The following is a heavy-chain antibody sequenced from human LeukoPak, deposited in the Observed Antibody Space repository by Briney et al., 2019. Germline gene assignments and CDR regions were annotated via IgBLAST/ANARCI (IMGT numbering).Heavy chain of an antibody. V-gene: IGHV3-30-3*01. CDR2: ISYDGTNK. Sequence: GGSLRLSCAASGFTFSSYAMHWVRQAPGKGLEWVAVISYDGTNKYYADSVKGRFTISRDNSKNTVYLQMNSLRAEDTVMYYCARGLGSYSSSWYSYDYWGQGNLVTVSS. CDR3: ARGLGSYSSSWYSYDY. CDR1: GFTFSSYA. J-gene: IGHJ4*02. D-gene: IGHD6-13*01.